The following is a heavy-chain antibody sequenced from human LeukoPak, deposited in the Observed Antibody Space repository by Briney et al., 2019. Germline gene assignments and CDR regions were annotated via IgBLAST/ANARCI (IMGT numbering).Heavy chain of an antibody. J-gene: IGHJ4*02. D-gene: IGHD5-12*01. CDR2: INPTSGGT. CDR1: GYTFTGYY. V-gene: IGHV1-2*02. Sequence: ASVKVSCKASGYTFTGYYMHWVRQAPGQGLEWMGWINPTSGGTNYAQKFQGRVTMTRDTSISTAYMELSRLRSDDTAVYYCARGRASGYDLRLFDYWGQGTLVTVSS. CDR3: ARGRASGYDLRLFDY.